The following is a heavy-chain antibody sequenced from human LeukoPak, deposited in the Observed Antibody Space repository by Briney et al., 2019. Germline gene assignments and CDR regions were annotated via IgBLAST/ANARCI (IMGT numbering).Heavy chain of an antibody. CDR1: GYTFTSYY. D-gene: IGHD3-3*01. J-gene: IGHJ4*02. CDR2: INPSGGST. Sequence: VASVKVSCKASGYTFTSYYMHWVRQAPGQGLEWMGIINPSGGSTSYAQKFQGRVTMTRDTSTSTVYMELSSLRSEDTAVYYCARQEYYDFWSGGPDFDYWGQGTLVTVSS. V-gene: IGHV1-46*01. CDR3: ARQEYYDFWSGGPDFDY.